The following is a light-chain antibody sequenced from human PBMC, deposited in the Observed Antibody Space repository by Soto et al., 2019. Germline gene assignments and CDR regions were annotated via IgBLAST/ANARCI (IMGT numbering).Light chain of an antibody. CDR1: SSDVGGYDY. CDR2: EVN. V-gene: IGLV2-14*01. CDR3: SAYTPTSTLI. Sequence: QSALTQPASVSGSPGQSVTISCTGTSSDVGGYDYVSWYQQHPGTAPKLILYEVNNRPSGVSNRFSGSKSGNTASLIISGLQTEDEADYYCSAYTPTSTLIFGTGTKLTVL. J-gene: IGLJ1*01.